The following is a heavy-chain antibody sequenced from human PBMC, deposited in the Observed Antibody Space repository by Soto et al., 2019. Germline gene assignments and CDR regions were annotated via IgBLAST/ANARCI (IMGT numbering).Heavy chain of an antibody. V-gene: IGHV3-30-3*01. J-gene: IGHJ4*02. CDR1: GFSFSTYA. Sequence: QVLLVESGGGVVQPGRSLRLSCAASGFSFSTYAMHWVRQAPGKGLERVAVTPYAGSNKYYADSVKGRFTISRDNSRNTLYLQMNSLRVEDTAVYYCARDRSVVVVTATPDYWGQGTLVTVSS. D-gene: IGHD2-21*02. CDR3: ARDRSVVVVTATPDY. CDR2: TPYAGSNK.